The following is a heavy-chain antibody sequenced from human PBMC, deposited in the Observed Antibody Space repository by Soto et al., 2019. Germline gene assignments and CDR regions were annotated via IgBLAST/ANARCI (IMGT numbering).Heavy chain of an antibody. V-gene: IGHV1-46*01. CDR2: INVSGGST. Sequence: ASVKVSCKASGYTFTNYHIHWVRQAPGQGLERMGMINVSGGSTSNAQKFQCRVTMSRDTSTSTVYMEMSGLRSEDTAVYYCARGIPGSSTSGYVYWGRGKLVTVSS. CDR1: GYTFTNYH. CDR3: ARGIPGSSTSGYVY. D-gene: IGHD6-13*01. J-gene: IGHJ4*02.